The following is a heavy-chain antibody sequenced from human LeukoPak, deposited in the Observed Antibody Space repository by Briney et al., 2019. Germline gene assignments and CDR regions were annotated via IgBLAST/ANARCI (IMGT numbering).Heavy chain of an antibody. V-gene: IGHV3-66*01. Sequence: PGGSLRLSCAASGFXVNYMTCVRQAPGQGLELDSLIYNGGTTYYADSVKGRFTISRDNSENTLDLQMNSLRADDTAVYYCARGTSEAFRSLDSWGQGTLGTVSS. J-gene: IGHJ4*02. CDR2: IYNGGTT. CDR3: ARGTSEAFRSLDS. CDR1: GFXVNY. D-gene: IGHD1-14*01.